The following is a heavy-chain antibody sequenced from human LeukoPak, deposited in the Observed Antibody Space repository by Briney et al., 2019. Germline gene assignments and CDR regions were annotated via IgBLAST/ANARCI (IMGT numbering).Heavy chain of an antibody. Sequence: PSETLSLTCTVSGGSISSYYWSWIRQPPGKGLEWIGYIYYSGSTNYNPSLMSRVTISVDTSKNQFFLKLSSVTAADTAVYYYARAQYSSSWPNYYDYGMDVWGQGTTVTVSS. V-gene: IGHV4-59*01. CDR1: GGSISSYY. J-gene: IGHJ6*02. D-gene: IGHD6-13*01. CDR3: ARAQYSSSWPNYYDYGMDV. CDR2: IYYSGST.